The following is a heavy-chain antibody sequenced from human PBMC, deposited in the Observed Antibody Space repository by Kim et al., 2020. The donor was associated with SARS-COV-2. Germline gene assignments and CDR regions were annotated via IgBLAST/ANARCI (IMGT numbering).Heavy chain of an antibody. V-gene: IGHV1-46*01. Sequence: ASVKVSCKTXGYTFTNNYLHWVRQAPGQGLEWMGIINPRGTGTKYAQKFQGRVTMTSDTPTSTVYMELSSLRYEDTAIYYCVRDTYSGSSGWFDPWGQGTLVTVSS. D-gene: IGHD1-26*01. J-gene: IGHJ5*02. CDR2: INPRGTGT. CDR1: GYTFTNNY. CDR3: VRDTYSGSSGWFDP.